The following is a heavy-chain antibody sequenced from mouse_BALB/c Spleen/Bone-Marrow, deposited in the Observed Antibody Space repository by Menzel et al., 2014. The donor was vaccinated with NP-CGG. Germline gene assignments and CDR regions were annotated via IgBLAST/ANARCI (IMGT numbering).Heavy chain of an antibody. V-gene: IGHV5-9-3*01. CDR2: ISSVGSYT. Sequence: EVHLVESGGGLVKPGGSLKLSCAASGFTFSSYAMSWVRQTPEKRLEWVATISSVGSYTYYPDSVKGRFTISRDNAKSDLYLQMSNLRSEDTAMYYCARKSYYDYDGRTWFAYWGQGTLVTVSA. J-gene: IGHJ3*01. CDR3: ARKSYYDYDGRTWFAY. D-gene: IGHD2-4*01. CDR1: GFTFSSYA.